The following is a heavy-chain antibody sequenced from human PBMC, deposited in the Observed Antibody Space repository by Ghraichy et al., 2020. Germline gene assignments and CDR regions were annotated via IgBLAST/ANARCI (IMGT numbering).Heavy chain of an antibody. D-gene: IGHD4-11*01. CDR3: AIYGRDYRHNYYYYYMDV. V-gene: IGHV3-23*01. CDR2: ISGSGGST. J-gene: IGHJ6*03. CDR1: GFTFSSYA. Sequence: GGSLRLSCVASGFTFSSYAMSWVRQAPGKGLEWVSAISGSGGSTYYADSVKGRFTISRDNSKNTLYLQMNSLRAEDTAVYYCAIYGRDYRHNYYYYYMDVWGKGTTVTVSS.